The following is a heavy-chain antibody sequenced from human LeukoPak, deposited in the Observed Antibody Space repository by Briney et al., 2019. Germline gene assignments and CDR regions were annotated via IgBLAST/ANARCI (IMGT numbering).Heavy chain of an antibody. Sequence: PGGSLRLSCAASGFTFSNYWMHWVRQAPGKGLVWVSRINSDGINTSYADSVKGRFTISRDNSKNTLYLEMNSLRAEDTAVYYYAKVLCGDDCYWGDYFDYWGQGTLVTVSS. J-gene: IGHJ4*02. D-gene: IGHD2-21*02. CDR3: AKVLCGDDCYWGDYFDY. CDR1: GFTFSNYW. V-gene: IGHV3-74*01. CDR2: INSDGINT.